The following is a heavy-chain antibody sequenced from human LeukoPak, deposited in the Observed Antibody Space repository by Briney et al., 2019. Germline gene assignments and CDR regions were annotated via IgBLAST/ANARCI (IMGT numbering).Heavy chain of an antibody. Sequence: GGSLRLSCAASAFTFSNYGMHWVRQAPGKGLEWVAFIQFGGSNKLYGDSVKGRFIISRDNSKNTLYLQMNSLRVEDTAVYYCAKGTTRGIDAFDIWGQGTMVTVSS. D-gene: IGHD4-11*01. CDR2: IQFGGSNK. CDR1: AFTFSNYG. V-gene: IGHV3-30*02. J-gene: IGHJ3*02. CDR3: AKGTTRGIDAFDI.